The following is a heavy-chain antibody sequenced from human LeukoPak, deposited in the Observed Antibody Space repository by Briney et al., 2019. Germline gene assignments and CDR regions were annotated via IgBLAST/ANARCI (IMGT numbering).Heavy chain of an antibody. J-gene: IGHJ4*02. CDR1: GGTFSSYA. V-gene: IGHV1-69*05. Sequence: GSSVKVSCKASGGTFSSYAISWVRQAPGQGLEWMGGIIPIFGTANYAQKFQGRVTITTDESTSTAYMELSSLRSEDTAVYYCAGRYCSSTSCYYSDYWGQGTLVTVSS. CDR2: IIPIFGTA. CDR3: AGRYCSSTSCYYSDY. D-gene: IGHD2-2*01.